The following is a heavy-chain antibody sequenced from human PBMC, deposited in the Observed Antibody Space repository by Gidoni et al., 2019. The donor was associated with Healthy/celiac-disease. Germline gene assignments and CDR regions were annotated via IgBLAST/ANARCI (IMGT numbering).Heavy chain of an antibody. D-gene: IGHD3-3*01. CDR2: ISGSGGST. CDR3: AKDIAGRITIFGVVISPPDAFDI. Sequence: EVQLLESGGGLVQPGGSLRLSCAASGFTFSRYAMSWVRQAPGKGLEWVSAISGSGGSTYYADSVKGRFTISRDNSKNTLYLQMNSLRAEDTAVYYCAKDIAGRITIFGVVISPPDAFDIWGQGTMVTVSS. CDR1: GFTFSRYA. V-gene: IGHV3-23*01. J-gene: IGHJ3*02.